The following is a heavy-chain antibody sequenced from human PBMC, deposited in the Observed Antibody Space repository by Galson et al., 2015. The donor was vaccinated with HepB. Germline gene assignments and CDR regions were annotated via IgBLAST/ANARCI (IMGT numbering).Heavy chain of an antibody. D-gene: IGHD4-17*01. CDR1: GYTFTGYY. CDR2: INPNSGGT. CDR3: AREPPLYGDYAGFDY. V-gene: IGHV1-2*02. J-gene: IGHJ4*02. Sequence: SVKVSCKASGYTFTGYYMHWVRQAPGQGLEWMGWINPNSGGTNYAQKFQGRVTMTRDTSISTAYMELSRLRSDDTAVYYCAREPPLYGDYAGFDYWGQGTLVTVSS.